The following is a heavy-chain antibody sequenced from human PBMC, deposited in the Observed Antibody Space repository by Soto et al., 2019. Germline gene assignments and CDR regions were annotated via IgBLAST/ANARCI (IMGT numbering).Heavy chain of an antibody. Sequence: GGSLRLSCAASGCTFSNNPMNWVSQAPGKGLEWLSYISSSGSAKYYADSVRGRFTISRDNAKNSLYLQMNSLRAEDTAVYYCARGSSRSHSSSGVYYWGQGTLVTVSS. CDR1: GCTFSNNP. CDR2: ISSSGSAK. V-gene: IGHV3-48*04. CDR3: ARGSSRSHSSSGVYY. D-gene: IGHD6-6*01. J-gene: IGHJ4*02.